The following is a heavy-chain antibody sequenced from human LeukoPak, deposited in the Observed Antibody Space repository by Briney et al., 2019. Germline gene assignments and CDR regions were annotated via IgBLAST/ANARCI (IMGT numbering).Heavy chain of an antibody. CDR1: GFTFDDYA. CDR3: ARGVTMSRGYFDL. CDR2: MSWNSGTI. Sequence: PGGSLRLSCVASGFTFDDYAMNWVRQAPGKGLEWVSGMSWNSGTIDYADSVKGRFTISRDNAKNSLYPQMSSLRPEDTAFYYCARGVTMSRGYFDLWGRGTLVTVSS. D-gene: IGHD2-21*02. V-gene: IGHV3-9*01. J-gene: IGHJ2*01.